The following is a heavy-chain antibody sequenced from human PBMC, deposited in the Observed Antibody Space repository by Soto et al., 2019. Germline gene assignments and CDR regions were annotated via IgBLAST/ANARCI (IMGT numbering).Heavy chain of an antibody. V-gene: IGHV4-30-4*01. Sequence: SETLSLTCTVSGGSISSGDYCWSWIRQPPGKGLEWIGYIYYSGSTYYNPSLKSRVTISVDTSKNQFSLKLSSVTAADTAVYYCARLDILTGPQKGFYFDYWGQGTLVTV. CDR2: IYYSGST. D-gene: IGHD3-9*01. CDR1: GGSISSGDYC. J-gene: IGHJ4*02. CDR3: ARLDILTGPQKGFYFDY.